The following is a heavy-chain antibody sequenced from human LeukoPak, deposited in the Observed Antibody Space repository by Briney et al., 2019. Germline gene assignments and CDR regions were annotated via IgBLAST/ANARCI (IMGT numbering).Heavy chain of an antibody. J-gene: IGHJ6*03. CDR2: IYHSGST. Sequence: TSETLSLTCTVSGGSISSGTYYWAWIRQPPGRGLEWIGTIYHSGSTYYNPSLKTRVTISVDTSKNQFSLNLTSLTAADTAVYYCARDRKYYHHMDVWGKGTTVTVSS. V-gene: IGHV4-39*07. CDR3: ARDRKYYHHMDV. D-gene: IGHD1-14*01. CDR1: GGSISSGTYY.